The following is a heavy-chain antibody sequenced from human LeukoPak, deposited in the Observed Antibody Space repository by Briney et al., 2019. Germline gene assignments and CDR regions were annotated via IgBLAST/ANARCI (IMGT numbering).Heavy chain of an antibody. D-gene: IGHD6-6*01. J-gene: IGHJ5*02. V-gene: IGHV4-39*01. CDR1: GGSISSSSYY. Sequence: PSETLSLTCTVSGGSISSSSYYWGWIRQPPGKGLEWIGSIYYSGSTYYNPSLKSRVTISVDTSKNQFSLKLSSVTAADTAVYYCARHNDIAARRRNWFDPWGQGTLVTVSS. CDR2: IYYSGST. CDR3: ARHNDIAARRRNWFDP.